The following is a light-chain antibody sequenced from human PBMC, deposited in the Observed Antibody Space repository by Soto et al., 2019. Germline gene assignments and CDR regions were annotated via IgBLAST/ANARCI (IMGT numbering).Light chain of an antibody. V-gene: IGKV3-15*01. CDR1: QRISSD. Sequence: VMTQSPATLSVSPGERATLSCRASQRISSDLAWYQQRPGQAPRLLIYGASTRASGIPDRFSGSGSGTEFTLTIYGLQSEDAAVYYCQQYNDWPPWTFGQGTKVEIK. J-gene: IGKJ1*01. CDR2: GAS. CDR3: QQYNDWPPWT.